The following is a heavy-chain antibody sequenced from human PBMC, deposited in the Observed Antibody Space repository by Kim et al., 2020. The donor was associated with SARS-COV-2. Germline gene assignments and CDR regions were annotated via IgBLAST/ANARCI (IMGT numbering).Heavy chain of an antibody. V-gene: IGHV3-30*03. CDR3: ARGSGGRYSWDTYAY. CDR2: ISYAGSNK. J-gene: IGHJ4*01. Sequence: GGSLRLSCAASGFTFSSYAMHWVRQAPGKGLEWVAVISYAGSNKNYADSVKGRFTISRDNSKNTLYLQMNSLRAEDTAVYYCARGSGGRYSWDTYAYWG. CDR1: GFTFSSYA. D-gene: IGHD3-10*01.